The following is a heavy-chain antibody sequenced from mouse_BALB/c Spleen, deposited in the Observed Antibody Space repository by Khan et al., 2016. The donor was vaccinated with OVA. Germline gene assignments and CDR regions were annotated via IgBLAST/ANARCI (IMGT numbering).Heavy chain of an antibody. CDR2: IYPGDGDT. CDR1: GYAFSNYW. D-gene: IGHD2-10*02. J-gene: IGHJ3*01. CDR3: ERKGYGNDAFAY. Sequence: QVQLQQSGAELVRPGSSVKISCKASGYAFSNYWMNWVKQRPGQGLEWIGQIYPGDGDTNYTGKFKGKGTLTADKSSSTAYLPLSSLTSEDSAVYFCERKGYGNDAFAYWGQGTLVTVSA. V-gene: IGHV1-80*01.